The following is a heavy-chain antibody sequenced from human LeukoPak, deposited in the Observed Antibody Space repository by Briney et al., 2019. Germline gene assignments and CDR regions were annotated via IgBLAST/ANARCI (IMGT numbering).Heavy chain of an antibody. CDR3: ARDSVAWLVENWFDP. J-gene: IGHJ5*02. Sequence: PGGSLRLSCAASGFTFSSYSMNWVHQAPGKGLEWVSSISSSSSYIYYADSVKGRFTISRDNAKNSLYLQMNSLRAEDTAVYYCARDSVAWLVENWFDPWGQGTPVTVSS. D-gene: IGHD6-19*01. CDR2: ISSSSSYI. CDR1: GFTFSSYS. V-gene: IGHV3-21*01.